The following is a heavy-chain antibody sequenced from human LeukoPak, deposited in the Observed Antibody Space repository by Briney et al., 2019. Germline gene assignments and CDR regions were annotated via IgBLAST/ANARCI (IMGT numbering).Heavy chain of an antibody. V-gene: IGHV3-30*18. J-gene: IGHJ4*02. CDR2: ISYDGSNK. CDR3: VKSPSGRSRISRFDY. Sequence: PGRSLRLSCAASGFTFSSYGMHWVRQAPGKGLEWVAVISYDGSNKYYADSVNGRFTISRDNSKNTLSLQMNSLRAEDTAVYYCVKSPSGRSRISRFDYWGQGILVTVSS. D-gene: IGHD1-26*01. CDR1: GFTFSSYG.